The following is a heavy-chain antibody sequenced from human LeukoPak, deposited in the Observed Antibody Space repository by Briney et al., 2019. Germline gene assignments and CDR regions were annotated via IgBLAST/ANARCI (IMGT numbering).Heavy chain of an antibody. J-gene: IGHJ5*02. D-gene: IGHD2-15*01. Sequence: ASVKVSCKASGYTFTSYDINWVRQATGQGLEWMGWMNPNSGNTGYAQKFQGRVTMTRNTSISTAYMELSSLRSEDTAVYYCARGREVVVAVMGWYNWFDPWGQGTLVTVSS. CDR1: GYTFTSYD. CDR2: MNPNSGNT. CDR3: ARGREVVVAVMGWYNWFDP. V-gene: IGHV1-8*01.